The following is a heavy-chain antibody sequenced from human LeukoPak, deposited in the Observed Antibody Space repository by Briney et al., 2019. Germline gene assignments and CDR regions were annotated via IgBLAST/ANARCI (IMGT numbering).Heavy chain of an antibody. CDR3: ARTYDSTAYHF. J-gene: IGHJ4*01. Sequence: SETLSLTCSVSGGSVTAYYWNWIRQTPDKGLEWIAYIYHSGLTRYNPSLKSRVTISMDTSKNQISLKVASVTAADTGFYYCARTYDSTAYHFWGHGTQVTVSS. V-gene: IGHV4-59*08. CDR2: IYHSGLT. CDR1: GGSVTAYY. D-gene: IGHD3-22*01.